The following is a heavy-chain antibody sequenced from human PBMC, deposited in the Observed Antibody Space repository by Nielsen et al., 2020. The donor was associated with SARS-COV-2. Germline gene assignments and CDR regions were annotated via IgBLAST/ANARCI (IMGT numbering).Heavy chain of an antibody. J-gene: IGHJ3*02. D-gene: IGHD3-22*01. CDR1: GGSISSYY. Sequence: SQTLSLTCTVSGGSISSYYWSWIRQHPGKGLEWIGYIYYSGSTYYNPSLKSRVTISVDTSKNQFSLKLSSVIAADTAVYYCARAPITMIVVVNAFDIWGQGTMVTVSS. V-gene: IGHV4-31*03. CDR3: ARAPITMIVVVNAFDI. CDR2: IYYSGST.